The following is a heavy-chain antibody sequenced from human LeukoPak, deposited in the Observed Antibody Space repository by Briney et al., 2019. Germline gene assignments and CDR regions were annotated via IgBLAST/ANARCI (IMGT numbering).Heavy chain of an antibody. J-gene: IGHJ4*02. V-gene: IGHV4-61*08. CDR1: GGSVSSGGYY. Sequence: XETLSLTCSVPGGSVSSGGYYWSWIRQPPGKGLEWIGYIYYNGNTNYNPSLKSRVTISVHTSNNPFSLKLTSVPPADTAVYYFPAPGWRDLFHYWGQGTLVTVSS. D-gene: IGHD6-19*01. CDR3: PAPGWRDLFHY. CDR2: IYYNGNT.